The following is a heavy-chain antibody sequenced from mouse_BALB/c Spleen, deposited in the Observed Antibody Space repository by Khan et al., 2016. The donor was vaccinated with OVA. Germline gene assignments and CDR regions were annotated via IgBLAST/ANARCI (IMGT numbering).Heavy chain of an antibody. D-gene: IGHD2-14*01. CDR2: INPSNDST. Sequence: VQLQQSGAELARPGASVKMSCKASGYTFTSYTIHWIKQRPGQGLEWIGYINPSNDSTNYNQKFKDKATLTTDKSYTTAYLRLSSLPSDDSAVYNCVRDGAYHRNDGWFAYWGQGTLVTVSA. V-gene: IGHV1-4*01. CDR1: GYTFTSYT. CDR3: VRDGAYHRNDGWFAY. J-gene: IGHJ3*01.